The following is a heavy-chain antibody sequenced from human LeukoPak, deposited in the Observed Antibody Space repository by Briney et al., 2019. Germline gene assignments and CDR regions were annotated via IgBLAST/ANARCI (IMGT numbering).Heavy chain of an antibody. J-gene: IGHJ3*01. D-gene: IGHD3-3*01. V-gene: IGHV3-11*06. Sequence: KPGGSLRLSCAASGFTFSDYYMSWIRQAPGKGLEWVSYISSSSSYTNYADSVKGRFTISRDNAKKSLYLEMSSLRAEDTAVYYCARDGSFWSGYHAFDLWGQGTVVTVSS. CDR1: GFTFSDYY. CDR2: ISSSSSYT. CDR3: ARDGSFWSGYHAFDL.